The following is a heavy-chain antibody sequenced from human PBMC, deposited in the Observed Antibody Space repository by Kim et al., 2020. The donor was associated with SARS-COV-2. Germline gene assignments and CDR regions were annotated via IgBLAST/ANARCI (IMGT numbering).Heavy chain of an antibody. J-gene: IGHJ6*02. CDR3: ARAFKGDRETTVPYYYYYGMDV. Sequence: SETLSLTCTVSGGSISSYYWSWIRQPPGKGLEWIGYIYYSGSTNYNPSLKSRVTISVDTSKNQFSLKLSSVTAADTAVYYCARAFKGDRETTVPYYYYYGMDVWGQGTTVTVSS. CDR2: IYYSGST. D-gene: IGHD4-17*01. CDR1: GGSISSYY. V-gene: IGHV4-59*01.